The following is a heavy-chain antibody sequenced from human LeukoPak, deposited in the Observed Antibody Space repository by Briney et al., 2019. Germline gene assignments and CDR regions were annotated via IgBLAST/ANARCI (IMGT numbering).Heavy chain of an antibody. J-gene: IGHJ5*02. D-gene: IGHD6-13*01. CDR3: ARDGQQPWGRFDP. CDR1: GFTFDDYG. CDR2: MNWNGGST. Sequence: GGSLRLSCAAAGFTFDDYGMSWVRQAPGKGLEWVSGMNWNGGSTVYADSVKGRFTISRDNAKNSMYLQMNSLRAEDTALYYCARDGQQPWGRFDPWGQGTLVTVSS. V-gene: IGHV3-20*04.